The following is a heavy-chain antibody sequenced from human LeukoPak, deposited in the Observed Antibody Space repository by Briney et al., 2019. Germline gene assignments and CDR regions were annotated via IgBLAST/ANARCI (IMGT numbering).Heavy chain of an antibody. CDR3: ASGHDSGFL. Sequence: PSETLSLTCTVSGGSISSSSYYWGWIRQPPGKGLEWFGCIYYSGSTYYNPSLQSRVTISVDTSKNQFSLKLSSVTAADTAVYYCASGHDSGFLWGQGTLVTVSS. J-gene: IGHJ4*02. CDR2: IYYSGST. CDR1: GGSISSSSYY. D-gene: IGHD3-22*01. V-gene: IGHV4-39*01.